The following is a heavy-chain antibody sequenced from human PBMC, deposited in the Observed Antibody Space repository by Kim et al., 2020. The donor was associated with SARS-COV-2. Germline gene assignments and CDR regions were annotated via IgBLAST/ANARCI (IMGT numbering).Heavy chain of an antibody. Sequence: SVKVSCKASGGTFSSYAISWVRQAPGQGLEWMGGIIPIFGTANYAQKFQGRVTITADESTSTAYMELSSLRSEDTAVYYCAKATYYYDSSGYYFFDYWGQGTLVTVSS. D-gene: IGHD3-22*01. CDR2: IIPIFGTA. CDR3: AKATYYYDSSGYYFFDY. CDR1: GGTFSSYA. J-gene: IGHJ4*02. V-gene: IGHV1-69*13.